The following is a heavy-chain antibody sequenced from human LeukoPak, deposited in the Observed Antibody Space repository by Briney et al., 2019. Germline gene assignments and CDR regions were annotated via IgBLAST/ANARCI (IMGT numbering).Heavy chain of an antibody. D-gene: IGHD3-10*01. V-gene: IGHV3-15*04. CDR1: GFTSSNAW. CDR2: IESKTDGGTT. J-gene: IGHJ4*02. Sequence: GGSLRLSCAASGFTSSNAWMSWVRQAPGKGLEWVGRIESKTDGGTTDYAAPVKGRFTISRDDSKNTLYLQMNSLKTEDTAVYYCTTAESELLWLGELFYFDYWGQGTLVTVSS. CDR3: TTAESELLWLGELFYFDY.